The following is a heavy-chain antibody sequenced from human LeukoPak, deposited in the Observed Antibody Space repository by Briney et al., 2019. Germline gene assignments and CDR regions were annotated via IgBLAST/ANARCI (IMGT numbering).Heavy chain of an antibody. V-gene: IGHV3-9*01. Sequence: GGSLRLSCAASGFTFDDYAVHWVRQAPGKGLEWVSGISWNSGSIGYADSVKGRFTISRDNAKNSLYLQMNSLRAEDTALYYCAKSGITMVRGVPDYWGQGTLVTVSS. CDR2: ISWNSGSI. D-gene: IGHD3-10*01. CDR1: GFTFDDYA. J-gene: IGHJ4*02. CDR3: AKSGITMVRGVPDY.